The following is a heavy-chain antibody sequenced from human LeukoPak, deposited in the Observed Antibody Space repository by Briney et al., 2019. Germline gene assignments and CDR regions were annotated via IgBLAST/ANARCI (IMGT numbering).Heavy chain of an antibody. V-gene: IGHV1-18*01. CDR2: ISAYNGNT. Sequence: GASVKVSCKASGYTFTSYGISWVRQAPGQGLEWMGWISAYNGNTNYAQKLQGRVTMTTDTSTSTAYMELRSLRSDDTAVYYCARDSDYDYVWGSYPWDYWRQGTLVTVSS. CDR1: GYTFTSYG. CDR3: ARDSDYDYVWGSYPWDY. D-gene: IGHD3-16*02. J-gene: IGHJ4*02.